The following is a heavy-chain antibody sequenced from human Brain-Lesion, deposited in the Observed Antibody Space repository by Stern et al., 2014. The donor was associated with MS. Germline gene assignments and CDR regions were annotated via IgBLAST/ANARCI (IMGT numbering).Heavy chain of an antibody. CDR2: IYYSGNP. CDR3: AGEEDIRYCSGGSCTGNWFDP. J-gene: IGHJ5*02. V-gene: IGHV4-39*01. CDR1: GGSVSSTSYA. D-gene: IGHD2-15*01. Sequence: QVQLVESGPGLVKPSETLSLTCTVAGGSVSSTSYAWAWIRQPPGKGLEWIGTIYYSGNPYYSPSLKSRLTLSLYTSQNQFSLQRGSVTAADTAVYYCAGEEDIRYCSGGSCTGNWFDPWGQGTLVTVSS.